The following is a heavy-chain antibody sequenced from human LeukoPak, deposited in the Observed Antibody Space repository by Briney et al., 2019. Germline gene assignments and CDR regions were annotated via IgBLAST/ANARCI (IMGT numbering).Heavy chain of an antibody. CDR3: ARVTYCGGDCYSGRGDYFDY. V-gene: IGHV4-34*01. Sequence: SETLSLTCAVYGGPFSGYYWSWIRQPPGKGLEWIGEINHSGSTNYSPSLKSRVTISVDTSKNQFSLKLSSVTAADTAVYYCARVTYCGGDCYSGRGDYFDYWGQGTLVTVSS. CDR1: GGPFSGYY. D-gene: IGHD2-21*02. CDR2: INHSGST. J-gene: IGHJ4*02.